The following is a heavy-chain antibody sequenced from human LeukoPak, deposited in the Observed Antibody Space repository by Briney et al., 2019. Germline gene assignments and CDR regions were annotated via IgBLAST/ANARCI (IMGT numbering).Heavy chain of an antibody. CDR1: GFTFSDYY. V-gene: IGHV3-11*01. Sequence: PGGSLRLSCAAFGFTFSDYYMSWIRQAPGKGLEWVSYISSSGSTIYYADSVKGRFTISRDNAKNSLYLQMNSLRAEDTAVYYCARDIGTSYNWFDPWAREPWSPSPQ. CDR2: ISSSGSTI. CDR3: ARDIGTSYNWFDP. D-gene: IGHD2-2*01. J-gene: IGHJ5*02.